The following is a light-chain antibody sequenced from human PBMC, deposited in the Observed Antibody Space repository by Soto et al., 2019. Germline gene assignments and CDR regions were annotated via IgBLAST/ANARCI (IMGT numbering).Light chain of an antibody. J-gene: IGKJ5*01. Sequence: ELVVTQSPATLSVSPGERATLSCRASESVSSNLAWYQQRPGQAPRLVIYGASTRATGIPARFSGGGSGTEFTLTISSLQSEDFAVYYCQQYNSWPPITFGQGTRLEI. CDR1: ESVSSN. V-gene: IGKV3-15*01. CDR3: QQYNSWPPIT. CDR2: GAS.